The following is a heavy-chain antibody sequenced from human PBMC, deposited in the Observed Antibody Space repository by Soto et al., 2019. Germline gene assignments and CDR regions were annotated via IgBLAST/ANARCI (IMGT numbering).Heavy chain of an antibody. CDR1: GFTFSKNA. D-gene: IGHD5-12*01. Sequence: PGGSLRLSCAASGFTFSKNAMSWVRQAPGKGLEWVSVISGSGGSTSYAGSVKGRFTISRDNSKNTLYLQMNSLRAEDTAVYYCAKVPYSGYYYFDYWGQGTLVTVSS. CDR2: ISGSGGST. J-gene: IGHJ4*02. CDR3: AKVPYSGYYYFDY. V-gene: IGHV3-23*01.